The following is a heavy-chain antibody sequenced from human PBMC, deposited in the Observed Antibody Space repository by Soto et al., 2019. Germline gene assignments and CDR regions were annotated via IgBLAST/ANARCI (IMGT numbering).Heavy chain of an antibody. Sequence: ASVKVSCKASGYTFTSYGISWVRQAPGQGLEWMGWISAYNGNTNYAQKLQGRVTMTTDTSTSTAYLELRSLRSEDTAVYYCGKGLSIVGATSVGWAKRLGESAAFDIWGQGKMVTVSS. CDR3: GKGLSIVGATSVGWAKRLGESAAFDI. CDR2: ISAYNGNT. J-gene: IGHJ3*02. CDR1: GYTFTSYG. D-gene: IGHD1-26*01. V-gene: IGHV1-18*01.